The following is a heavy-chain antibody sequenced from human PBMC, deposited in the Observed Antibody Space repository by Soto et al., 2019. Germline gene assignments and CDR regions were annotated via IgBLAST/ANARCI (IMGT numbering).Heavy chain of an antibody. D-gene: IGHD3-9*01. CDR3: ARLGTLGNILTGYLDDYYYYGMDV. V-gene: IGHV3-21*01. J-gene: IGHJ6*02. CDR2: ISSSSSYI. Sequence: GGSLRLSCAASGFTFSSYSMNWVRQAPGKGLEWVSSISSSSSYIYYADSVKGRFTISRDNAKNSLYLQMNSLRAEDTAVYYCARLGTLGNILTGYLDDYYYYGMDVWGQGTTVTVSS. CDR1: GFTFSSYS.